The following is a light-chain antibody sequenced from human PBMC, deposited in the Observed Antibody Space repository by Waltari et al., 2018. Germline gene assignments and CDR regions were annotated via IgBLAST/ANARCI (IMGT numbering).Light chain of an antibody. Sequence: IQLTQSPSSLSASVGDRVTITCRASQGISSYLAWYQQKPGKAPKLLIYDASTLQSGGPSRFSGSGSRTDFTLTISSLQPEDCATYYCQQLSSYPLTFGGRTKVEIK. CDR3: QQLSSYPLT. CDR1: QGISSY. CDR2: DAS. V-gene: IGKV1-9*01. J-gene: IGKJ4*01.